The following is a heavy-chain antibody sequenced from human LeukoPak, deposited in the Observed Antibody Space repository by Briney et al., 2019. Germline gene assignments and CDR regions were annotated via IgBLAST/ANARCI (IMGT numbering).Heavy chain of an antibody. J-gene: IGHJ3*02. Sequence: SETLSLTCTISGDSISSGDYYWSWIRQPPVNGLEWIGYIYYSGSTYYNPSLKSRVTISVDTSKNQFSLKLSSVTAADTAVYYCARAAGTTYTLTLNAGAFDIWGQGTMVTVSS. V-gene: IGHV4-30-4*08. CDR2: IYYSGST. D-gene: IGHD1-1*01. CDR1: GDSISSGDYY. CDR3: ARAAGTTYTLTLNAGAFDI.